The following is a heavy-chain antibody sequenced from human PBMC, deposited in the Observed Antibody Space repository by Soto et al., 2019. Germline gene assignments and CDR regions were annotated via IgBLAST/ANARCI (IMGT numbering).Heavy chain of an antibody. CDR2: IYYSGST. V-gene: IGHV4-59*01. CDR1: GGSISSYY. J-gene: IGHJ6*03. Sequence: SETLSLTCTVSGGSISSYYWSWIRQPPGKGLEWIGYIYYSGSTNYNPSLKSRVTISVDTSKNQFSLKLSSVTAADTAVYYCARDTNYYGSGSYYNYYYYYMDVWGKGTTVT. D-gene: IGHD3-10*01. CDR3: ARDTNYYGSGSYYNYYYYYMDV.